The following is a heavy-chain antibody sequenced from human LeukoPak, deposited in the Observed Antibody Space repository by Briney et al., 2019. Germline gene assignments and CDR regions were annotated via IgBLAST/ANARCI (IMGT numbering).Heavy chain of an antibody. Sequence: PGRSLRLSCAASGFTFDDYAMHWVRQAPGKGLEWVSLISGDGGSTYYADSVKGRFTISRDNSKNSLYLQMNSLRTEDTALYYCAKEGIAAAVHYYYYMDVWGKGTTVTVSS. CDR2: ISGDGGST. V-gene: IGHV3-43*02. CDR3: AKEGIAAAVHYYYYMDV. CDR1: GFTFDDYA. D-gene: IGHD6-13*01. J-gene: IGHJ6*03.